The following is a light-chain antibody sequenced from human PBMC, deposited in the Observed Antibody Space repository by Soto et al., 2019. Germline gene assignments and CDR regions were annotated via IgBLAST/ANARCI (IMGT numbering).Light chain of an antibody. J-gene: IGKJ1*01. CDR1: QSISRT. Sequence: EIVLTQSPDTLSVSPGERATLSCRASQSISRTLAWYQQKSGQPPRLLIYDASTRATGIPDRFSGSGSGTDFTLTISRLEPEDFAVYYCQQYGSSGTFGQGTKVEIK. V-gene: IGKV3-20*01. CDR2: DAS. CDR3: QQYGSSGT.